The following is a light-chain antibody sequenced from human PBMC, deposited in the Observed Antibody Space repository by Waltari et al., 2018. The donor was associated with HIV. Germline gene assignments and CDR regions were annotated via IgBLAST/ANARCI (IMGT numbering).Light chain of an antibody. CDR2: DNN. CDR1: SPNIGNNY. V-gene: IGLV1-51*01. Sequence: QSVLTQPPSVSAAPGQKVTISCSGSSPNIGNNYVSWYQHLPGTAPKLLIYDNNKRPSGIPDRFSGSKSGTSATLGITGLQPGDEAVYYCMLFFRSSYLFGGGTKVTVL. CDR3: MLFFRSSYL. J-gene: IGLJ2*01.